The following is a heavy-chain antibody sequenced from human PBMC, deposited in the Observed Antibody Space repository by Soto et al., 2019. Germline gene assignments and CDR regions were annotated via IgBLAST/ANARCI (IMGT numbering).Heavy chain of an antibody. D-gene: IGHD2-15*01. CDR2: IYPGDSDT. V-gene: IGHV5-51*01. CDR3: ARRRVTATFYYYYAMDV. CDR1: GSSFTSYW. J-gene: IGHJ6*02. Sequence: GESLKISCKGSGSSFTSYWIAWVRQMPGKGLEWMGIIYPGDSDTRYSPSFQGQVTISADKSISTAYLQWGSLKASDTAIYYCARRRVTATFYYYYAMDVWGQGTTVTVSS.